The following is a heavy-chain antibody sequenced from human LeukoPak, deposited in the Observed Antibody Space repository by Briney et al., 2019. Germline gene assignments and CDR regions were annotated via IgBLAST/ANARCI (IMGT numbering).Heavy chain of an antibody. CDR3: ARENPGYSSGWYVRFDY. V-gene: IGHV1-18*01. J-gene: IGHJ4*02. D-gene: IGHD6-19*01. Sequence: ASVKVSCKASGYTFTSYSINWVRQAPGQGLEWMGWISAYNGNTNYAQKLQGRVTMTTDTSTSTAYMELRSLRSDDTAVYYCARENPGYSSGWYVRFDYWGQGTLVTVSS. CDR2: ISAYNGNT. CDR1: GYTFTSYS.